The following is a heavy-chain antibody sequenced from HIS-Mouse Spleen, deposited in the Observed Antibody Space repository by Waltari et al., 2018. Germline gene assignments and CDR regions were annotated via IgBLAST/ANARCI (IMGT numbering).Heavy chain of an antibody. CDR1: GFTFGSYG. CDR3: AKDKHHAFDY. J-gene: IGHJ4*02. Sequence: VPLVESGGGGVQPGRSLRLSCAASGFTFGSYGMHWVRQAPGKGLECVAVRSYDGSNKYYADSVKGRFTISRDNSKNTLYLQMNSLRAEDTAVYYCAKDKHHAFDYWGQGTLVTVSS. CDR2: RSYDGSNK. V-gene: IGHV3-30*18.